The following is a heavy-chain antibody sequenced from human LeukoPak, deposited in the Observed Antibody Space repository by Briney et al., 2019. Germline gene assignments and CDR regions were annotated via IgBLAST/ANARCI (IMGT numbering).Heavy chain of an antibody. CDR3: AKDFHCSSTSCYYRVYYYYGMDV. Sequence: GGSLRLSCAASGFTFSSYATSWVRQAPGKGLEWVSAISGSGGSTYYADSVKGRFTISRDNSKNTLYLQMNSLRAEDTAVYYCAKDFHCSSTSCYYRVYYYYGMDVWGQGTTVTVS. D-gene: IGHD2-2*01. CDR2: ISGSGGST. CDR1: GFTFSSYA. V-gene: IGHV3-23*01. J-gene: IGHJ6*02.